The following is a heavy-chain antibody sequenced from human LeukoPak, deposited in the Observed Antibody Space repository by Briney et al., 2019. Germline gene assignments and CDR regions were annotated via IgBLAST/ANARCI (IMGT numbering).Heavy chain of an antibody. D-gene: IGHD3-22*01. CDR1: GGSISSYY. Sequence: SETLSLTRTVSGGSISSYYWSWIRQPPGKGLEWIGYIYYSGSTNYNPSLKSRVTISVDTSKNQFSLKLSSVTAADTAVYYCAREGDYYDSNGYYYYFDYWGQGTLVTVSS. J-gene: IGHJ4*02. CDR2: IYYSGST. CDR3: AREGDYYDSNGYYYYFDY. V-gene: IGHV4-59*12.